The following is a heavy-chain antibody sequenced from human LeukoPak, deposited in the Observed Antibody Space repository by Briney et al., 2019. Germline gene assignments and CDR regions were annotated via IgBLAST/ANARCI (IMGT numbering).Heavy chain of an antibody. V-gene: IGHV3-23*01. CDR3: AKGTMIVVLGGY. CDR1: GFTFSSYA. CDR2: ISGGGHST. J-gene: IGHJ4*02. Sequence: GGSLRLSCAASGFTFSSYAMSWVRQAPGKGLEWVSAISGGGHSTYYADSVQGRFTISRDNSKNTLYLQMNSLRAEDTAVYYCAKGTMIVVLGGYWGQGTLVTVSS. D-gene: IGHD3-22*01.